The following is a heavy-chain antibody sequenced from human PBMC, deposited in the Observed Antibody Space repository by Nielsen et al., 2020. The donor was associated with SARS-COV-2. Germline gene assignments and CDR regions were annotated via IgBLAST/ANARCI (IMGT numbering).Heavy chain of an antibody. V-gene: IGHV3-9*01. CDR2: IRWNSGSI. CDR1: GFTFDNYA. D-gene: IGHD3-10*01. CDR3: AKDSGDGWFGERSFDY. Sequence: GGSLRLSCAASGFTFDNYAMHWVRQAPGEGLEWVSGIRWNSGSIGYADSVKGRFTISRDNAKNSLYLQMNSLRAEDTALYYCAKDSGDGWFGERSFDYWGQGTLVTVSS. J-gene: IGHJ4*02.